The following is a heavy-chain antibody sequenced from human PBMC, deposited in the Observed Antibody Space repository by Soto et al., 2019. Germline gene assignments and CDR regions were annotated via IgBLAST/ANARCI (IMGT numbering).Heavy chain of an antibody. CDR3: ARVGWELLYFDY. J-gene: IGHJ4*02. CDR2: IYYSGST. Sequence: PSETLSLTCTVSGGSISSYYWSWIRQPPGKGLEWIGYIYYSGSTNYNPSLKSRVTISVDTSKNQFSLKLSSVTAADTAVYYCARVGWELLYFDYWGQGTLVTVSS. D-gene: IGHD1-26*01. CDR1: GGSISSYY. V-gene: IGHV4-59*01.